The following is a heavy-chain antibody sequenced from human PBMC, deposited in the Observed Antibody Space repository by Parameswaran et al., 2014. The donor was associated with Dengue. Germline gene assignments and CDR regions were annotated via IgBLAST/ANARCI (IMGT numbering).Heavy chain of an antibody. J-gene: IGHJ4*02. CDR3: AKDHRFHSSGYSHFDY. Sequence: RWIRQPPGKGLEWVSAISGSGGSTYYADSVKGRFTISRDNSKNTLYLQMNSLRAEDTAVYYCAKDHRFHSSGYSHFDYWGQGTLVTVSS. D-gene: IGHD3-22*01. V-gene: IGHV3-23*01. CDR2: ISGSGGST.